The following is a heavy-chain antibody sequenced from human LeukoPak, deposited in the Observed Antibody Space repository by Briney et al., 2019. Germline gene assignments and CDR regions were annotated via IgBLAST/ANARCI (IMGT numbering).Heavy chain of an antibody. V-gene: IGHV7-4-1*02. CDR3: ARNGGSFSVIYYYYYYMDV. CDR1: GYTFTSYA. Sequence: ASVKVSCKASGYTFTSYAMNWVRQAPGQGLEWMGWINTNTGNPTYAQGFTGRFVFSLDTSVSTAYLQISSLKAEDTAVYYCARNGGSFSVIYYYYYYMDVWGKGTTVTVSS. D-gene: IGHD1-26*01. J-gene: IGHJ6*03. CDR2: INTNTGNP.